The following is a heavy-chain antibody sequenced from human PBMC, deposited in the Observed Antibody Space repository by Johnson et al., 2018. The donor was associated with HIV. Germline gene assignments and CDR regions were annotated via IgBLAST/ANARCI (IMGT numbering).Heavy chain of an antibody. Sequence: VQLVESGGGLIQPGGSLRLSCAASGFIVSNSYMSRVRQAPGKGLEWVSVIYSGGSTYYPDSATGRFTIPRDNSKNTLYLQMNSLRVEDTAVYFCARVSYDGVLKTVGAFDIWGQGTLITVSS. V-gene: IGHV3-53*01. D-gene: IGHD3-16*01. CDR2: IYSGGST. CDR3: ARVSYDGVLKTVGAFDI. CDR1: GFIVSNSY. J-gene: IGHJ3*02.